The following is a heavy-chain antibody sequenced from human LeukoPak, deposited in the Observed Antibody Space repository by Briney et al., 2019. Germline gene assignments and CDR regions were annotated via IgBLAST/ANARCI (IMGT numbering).Heavy chain of an antibody. CDR3: AKDQSYYNWFDP. CDR2: IDANGAGT. J-gene: IGHJ5*02. Sequence: GGPLRLSCAASGFTFSSYAMTWVRQAPGKGLEWVSSIDANGAGTFYADSVKGRFSISRDNAKNTLGLQMHSLTAEDTAVYYCAKDQSYYNWFDPWGQGTLVTVSS. D-gene: IGHD3-10*01. V-gene: IGHV3-23*01. CDR1: GFTFSSYA.